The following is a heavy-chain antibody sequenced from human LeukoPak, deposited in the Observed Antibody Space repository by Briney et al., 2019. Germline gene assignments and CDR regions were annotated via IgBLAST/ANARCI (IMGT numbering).Heavy chain of an antibody. J-gene: IGHJ4*02. CDR2: ISSGGST. V-gene: IGHV3-66*01. D-gene: IGHD3-22*01. CDR3: ARDDSRGYYFDY. Sequence: GGSLRLSCAASGFTVNSNYMSWVRQAPGKGLEWVSLISSGGSTYHADSVKGRFTISRDNSKNTLHLQMNSLRAGDTAVYYCARDDSRGYYFDYWGQGTLVTVSS. CDR1: GFTVNSNY.